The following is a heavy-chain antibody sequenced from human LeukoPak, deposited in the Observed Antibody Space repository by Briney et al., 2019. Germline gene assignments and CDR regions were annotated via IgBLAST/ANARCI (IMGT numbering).Heavy chain of an antibody. CDR2: IYYSGRT. CDR3: ARHSGSGSSPQDY. D-gene: IGHD3-10*01. V-gene: IGHV4-59*08. J-gene: IGHJ4*02. CDR1: GGSISSYY. Sequence: PSETLCLTCTVSGGSISSYYWSWIRQPPGKGLEWIGYIYYSGRTNYNPSLKSRVTISVDTSKNQFSLKLSSVTAADTAVYYCARHSGSGSSPQDYWGQGTLVTLSS.